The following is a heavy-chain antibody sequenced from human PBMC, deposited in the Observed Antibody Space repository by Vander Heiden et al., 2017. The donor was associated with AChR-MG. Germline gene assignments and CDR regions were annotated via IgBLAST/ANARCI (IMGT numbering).Heavy chain of an antibody. J-gene: IGHJ5*02. CDR2: ITGTGSST. V-gene: IGHV3-23*01. CDR3: AKSSYSSPHFDHWFEP. CDR1: GFTFTNYA. Sequence: EVQLLQSGGGLGMPGGSLRLSCAALGFTFTNYAMHWSRKAPVKELQGVASITGTGSSTYDADSLNGHFTISRYNSKNTLYQQMNSLRTEDTAVYDCAKSSYSSPHFDHWFEPWGQGTLVTVSS. D-gene: IGHD3-22*01.